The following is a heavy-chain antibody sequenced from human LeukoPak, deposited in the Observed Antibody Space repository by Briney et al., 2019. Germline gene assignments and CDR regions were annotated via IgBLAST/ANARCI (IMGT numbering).Heavy chain of an antibody. V-gene: IGHV3-7*01. CDR2: IKQDGSGK. CDR1: GFTFSSYW. D-gene: IGHD2-15*01. J-gene: IGHJ3*02. Sequence: GGSLRLSCAASGFTFSSYWMSWVRQGPGKGLEWVANIKQDGSGKYYVDSVNGRFTISRDNAKNSLYLQMNSLRAEDTAVYYCAREEFRYCSGGSCLTFYFGAFDIWGQGTMVTVSS. CDR3: AREEFRYCSGGSCLTFYFGAFDI.